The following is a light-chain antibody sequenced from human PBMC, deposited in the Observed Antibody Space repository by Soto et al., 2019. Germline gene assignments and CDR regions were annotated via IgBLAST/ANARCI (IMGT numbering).Light chain of an antibody. Sequence: EIVLTQSPGTLSLSPGERATLSCRASQSVRSSYLAWYQQKPGQAPRFLMYGASSRATGIPDRFSGSGSGKALPLTISSLKPKDFAVYYCKKYWNTPWPFGQGTRWKSN. J-gene: IGKJ1*01. CDR1: QSVRSSY. V-gene: IGKV3-20*01. CDR2: GAS. CDR3: KKYWNTPWP.